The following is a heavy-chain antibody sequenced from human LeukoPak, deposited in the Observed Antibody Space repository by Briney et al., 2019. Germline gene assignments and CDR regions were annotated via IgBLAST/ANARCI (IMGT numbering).Heavy chain of an antibody. CDR1: GFTFSSYG. CDR2: IWYDGSNK. J-gene: IGHJ4*02. CDR3: AKDMGISSGYYFSY. Sequence: PGGSLRLSCAASGFTFSSYGMHWVRQAPGKGLEWVAVIWYDGSNKYYADSVKGRFTISRDNSKNTLYLQMNSLRAEDTAVYYCAKDMGISSGYYFSYWGQGTLVTVSS. V-gene: IGHV3-33*06. D-gene: IGHD3-22*01.